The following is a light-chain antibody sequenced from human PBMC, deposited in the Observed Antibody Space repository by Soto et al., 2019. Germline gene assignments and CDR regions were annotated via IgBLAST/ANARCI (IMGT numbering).Light chain of an antibody. CDR2: DAS. CDR1: QSISRW. Sequence: DIQMTQSPSALSASVGDRVTITCRASQSISRWLAWYQQKPGKAPQLLMYDASSLGSGVPSRLSGSGSGTEFTLTISSLQPDDFATYYCLQYDSYWTFGQGTKVDIK. J-gene: IGKJ1*01. CDR3: LQYDSYWT. V-gene: IGKV1-5*01.